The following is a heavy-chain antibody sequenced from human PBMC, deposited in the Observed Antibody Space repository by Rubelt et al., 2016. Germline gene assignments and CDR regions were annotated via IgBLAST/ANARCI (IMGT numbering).Heavy chain of an antibody. D-gene: IGHD1-26*01. CDR3: ARDLSEDYSGSYLDDY. CDR1: GYTFTSYG. V-gene: IGHV1-18*01. J-gene: IGHJ4*02. Sequence: GAEVKKPGASVKVSCKASGYTFTSYGISWVRQAPGQGLEWMGWISAYNGNTNYAQKLQGRVTMTTDTSTSTAYMELRSLRSDDTAVYYCARDLSEDYSGSYLDDYWGQGTLVTVSS. CDR2: ISAYNGNT.